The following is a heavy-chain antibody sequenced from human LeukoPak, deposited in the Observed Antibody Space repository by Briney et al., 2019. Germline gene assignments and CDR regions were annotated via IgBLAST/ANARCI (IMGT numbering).Heavy chain of an antibody. J-gene: IGHJ4*02. D-gene: IGHD4-23*01. CDR2: IKSKTDGGTT. V-gene: IGHV3-15*07. CDR3: ITAPYSGGKPGG. Sequence: GGSLRLSCAASGFTFTNAWMNWVRQAPGGGLEWVGRIKSKTDGGTTDYAAPVKGRFTISRDDSKNTLYLQMNSLKTEDTALYYCITAPYSGGKPGGWGQGTLVTVSS. CDR1: GFTFTNAW.